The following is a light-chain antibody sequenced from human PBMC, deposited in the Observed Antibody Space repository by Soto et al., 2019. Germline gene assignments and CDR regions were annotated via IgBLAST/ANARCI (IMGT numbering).Light chain of an antibody. CDR2: KAS. V-gene: IGKV1-5*03. CDR3: QQYNSYSGT. CDR1: QSISTW. Sequence: DIQMTQTPSTLSASVGSRAPITWRASQSISTWLAWYQQKPGAAPKLLIYKASSLESGVPSRFSGSGSGTEFTLNISCLQPDDFATYYCQQYNSYSGTFGQGTKVDIK. J-gene: IGKJ1*01.